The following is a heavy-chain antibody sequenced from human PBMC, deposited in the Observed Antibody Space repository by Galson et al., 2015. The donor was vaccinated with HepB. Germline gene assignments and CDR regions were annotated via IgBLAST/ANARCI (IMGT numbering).Heavy chain of an antibody. CDR3: ARGATTVTHRVPCDY. CDR1: GFTFSSYS. Sequence: SLRLSCAASGFTFSSYSMNWVRQAPGKGLEWVSSISSSSSYIYYADSVKGRFTISRDNAKNSLYLQMNSLRAEDTAVYYCARGATTVTHRVPCDYWGQGTLVTVSS. V-gene: IGHV3-21*01. D-gene: IGHD4-17*01. J-gene: IGHJ4*02. CDR2: ISSSSSYI.